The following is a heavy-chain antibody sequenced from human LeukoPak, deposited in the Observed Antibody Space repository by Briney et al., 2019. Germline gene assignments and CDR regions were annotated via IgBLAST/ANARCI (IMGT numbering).Heavy chain of an antibody. D-gene: IGHD3-22*01. CDR3: VILDYYDSSGYYYFDY. V-gene: IGHV1-69*13. CDR2: IIPIFGTA. CDR1: GGTFSSYA. J-gene: IGHJ4*02. Sequence: SVKVSCKASGGTFSSYAISWVRQAPGQGLEWMGGIIPIFGTANYAQKFQGRVTITADESTSTAYMELSSLRSEDTAVYYCVILDYYDSSGYYYFDYWGQGTLVTVSS.